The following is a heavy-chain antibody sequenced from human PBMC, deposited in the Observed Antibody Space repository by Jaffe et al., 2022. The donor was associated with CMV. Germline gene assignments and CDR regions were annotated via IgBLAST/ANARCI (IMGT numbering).Heavy chain of an antibody. J-gene: IGHJ5*02. V-gene: IGHV4-59*01. CDR1: GGSISSYY. CDR2: IYYSGST. Sequence: QVQLQESGPGLVKPSETLSLTCTVSGGSISSYYWSWIRQPPGKGLEWIGYIYYSGSTNYNPSLKSRVTISVDTSKNQFSLKLSSVTAADTAVYYCARVAVPAALPGDWFDPWGQGTLVTVSS. D-gene: IGHD2-2*01. CDR3: ARVAVPAALPGDWFDP.